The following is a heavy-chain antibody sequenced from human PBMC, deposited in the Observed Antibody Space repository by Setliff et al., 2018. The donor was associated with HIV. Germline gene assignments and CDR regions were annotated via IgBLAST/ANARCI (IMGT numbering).Heavy chain of an antibody. V-gene: IGHV4-39*01. CDR3: ARRHTAFDP. Sequence: SETLSLTCTVSGDSIGTYFWGWIRQPPEKGLEWIGSIYYSGSTYYNPSLKSRVTISIDTSRNQFSLKLTSVTAADTAMYYCARRHTAFDPWGQGTLVTVSS. D-gene: IGHD5-18*01. J-gene: IGHJ5*02. CDR2: IYYSGST. CDR1: GDSIGTYF.